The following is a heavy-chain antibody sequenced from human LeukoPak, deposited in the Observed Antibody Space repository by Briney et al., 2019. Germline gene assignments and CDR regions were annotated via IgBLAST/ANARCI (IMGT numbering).Heavy chain of an antibody. Sequence: GGSLRLSCAASGFTFSSYAMSWVRQAPGKGLEWVSAISGSGGSTYYADSVKGRFTISRDNSKNTLYLQMNSLRAEETAVYYCAKDTIFGVVTYYMDVWGKGTTVTVSS. V-gene: IGHV3-23*01. CDR1: GFTFSSYA. J-gene: IGHJ6*03. D-gene: IGHD3-3*01. CDR2: ISGSGGST. CDR3: AKDTIFGVVTYYMDV.